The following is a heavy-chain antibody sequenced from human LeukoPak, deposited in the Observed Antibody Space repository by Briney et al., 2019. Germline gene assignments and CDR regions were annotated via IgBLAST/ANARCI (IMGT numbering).Heavy chain of an antibody. V-gene: IGHV5-51*01. Sequence: GESLKISCKGSGYSFTSYWIGWVRQMPGKGVEWMGIIYPGDSDTRYSPSFQGQFTISADKSISTAYLQWSSLKASDTAMYYCARDYDSSGYLFDYWGQGTLVTVSS. D-gene: IGHD3-22*01. CDR3: ARDYDSSGYLFDY. CDR2: IYPGDSDT. CDR1: GYSFTSYW. J-gene: IGHJ4*02.